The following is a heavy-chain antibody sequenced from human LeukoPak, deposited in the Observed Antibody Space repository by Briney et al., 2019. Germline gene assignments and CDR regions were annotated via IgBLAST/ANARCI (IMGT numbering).Heavy chain of an antibody. CDR3: ARDSSSWQTSPYYYYGMDV. V-gene: IGHV3-7*01. CDR2: IKQDGSEK. Sequence: GGSLRLSCAASGFTFSSYWMSWVRQAPGKGLEWVANIKQDGSEKYYVDSVKGRFTISRDNDKDSLYLQMNSLRAEDTAVYYCARDSSSWQTSPYYYYGMDVWGQGTTVTVSS. CDR1: GFTFSSYW. D-gene: IGHD6-13*01. J-gene: IGHJ6*02.